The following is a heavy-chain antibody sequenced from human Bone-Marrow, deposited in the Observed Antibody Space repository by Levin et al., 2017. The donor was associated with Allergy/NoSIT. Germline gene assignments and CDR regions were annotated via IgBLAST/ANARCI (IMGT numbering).Heavy chain of an antibody. CDR3: ARSDAFDI. V-gene: IGHV3-48*04. J-gene: IGHJ3*02. Sequence: GGSLRLSCAASGFTFSSYHMNWVRQAPGKGLEWVSFISVSSSNVIYYADSVKGRFTISRDNAKNSLYLHMNGLRAEDTAVYYCARSDAFDIWGRGTMVTVSS. CDR2: ISVSSSNVI. CDR1: GFTFSSYH.